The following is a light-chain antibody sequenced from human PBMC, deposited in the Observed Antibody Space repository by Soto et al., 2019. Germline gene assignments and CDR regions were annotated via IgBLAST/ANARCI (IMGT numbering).Light chain of an antibody. CDR3: SSYTSSSTRGXV. V-gene: IGLV2-14*01. CDR2: DVS. CDR1: SSDVGGYNY. Sequence: QSVLTQPASVSGSPGQSITISCTGTSSDVGGYNYVSWYQQHPGKAPKLMIYDVSNRPSGVSNRFSGSKSGNTASLTISGLQAEDGADYYCSSYTSSSTRGXVFGTGTKVT. J-gene: IGLJ1*01.